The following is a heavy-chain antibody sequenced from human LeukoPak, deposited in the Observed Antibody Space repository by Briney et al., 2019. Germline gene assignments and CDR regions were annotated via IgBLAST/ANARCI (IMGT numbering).Heavy chain of an antibody. CDR2: IYSGGST. J-gene: IGHJ4*02. CDR1: GFTVSSNY. V-gene: IGHV3-53*01. D-gene: IGHD5-24*01. Sequence: HSGGSLRLSCAASGFTVSSNYMSWVRQAPGKGLEWVSVIYSGGSTYSADSVKGRFTISRDNPKNTLYLQMNSLGAEDTAVYYCASGDGYNSYWGQGTLVTVSS. CDR3: ASGDGYNSY.